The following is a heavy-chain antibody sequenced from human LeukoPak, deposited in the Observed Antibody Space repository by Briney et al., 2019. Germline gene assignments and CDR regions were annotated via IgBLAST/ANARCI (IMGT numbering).Heavy chain of an antibody. CDR2: IEYSSSSI. D-gene: IGHD5-18*01. Sequence: PGGSLRLSCAASGFTFSSYSMNWVRQAPGKGLEWVSYIEYSSSSIYYADSVKGRFTISRDNAKNSLYLQMNSLRAEDTAVYYCARDAGYGYDRFDYWGQGTQVTVSS. CDR1: GFTFSSYS. CDR3: ARDAGYGYDRFDY. J-gene: IGHJ4*02. V-gene: IGHV3-48*01.